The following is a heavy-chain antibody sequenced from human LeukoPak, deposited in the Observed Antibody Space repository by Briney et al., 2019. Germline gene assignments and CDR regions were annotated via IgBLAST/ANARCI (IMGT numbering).Heavy chain of an antibody. V-gene: IGHV1-24*01. J-gene: IGHJ3*02. Sequence: ASVTVSCKVSGYTLTELSMHWVRQAPGKGLEWMGGFDPEDGETIYAQKFQGRVTMTEDTSTDTAYMELSSLRSEDTAVYYCATGPPYDFWSGYYRRGGAFDIWGQGTMVTVSS. CDR1: GYTLTELS. D-gene: IGHD3-3*01. CDR3: ATGPPYDFWSGYYRRGGAFDI. CDR2: FDPEDGET.